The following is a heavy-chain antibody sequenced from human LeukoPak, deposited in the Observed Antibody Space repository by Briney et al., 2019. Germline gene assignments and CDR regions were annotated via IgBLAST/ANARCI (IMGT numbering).Heavy chain of an antibody. V-gene: IGHV3-7*04. D-gene: IGHD6-13*01. CDR2: IKQDGSEK. Sequence: GGSLRLSCAASGFTFSSYRMSWGRQAPGKGLEWVANIKQDGSEKYYVDSVKGRFTISTDNAKNSLYLQRSSLRAEATAVYYCARPIYRSSWHTYYYYGMDVWGQGTTVTVSS. J-gene: IGHJ6*02. CDR3: ARPIYRSSWHTYYYYGMDV. CDR1: GFTFSSYR.